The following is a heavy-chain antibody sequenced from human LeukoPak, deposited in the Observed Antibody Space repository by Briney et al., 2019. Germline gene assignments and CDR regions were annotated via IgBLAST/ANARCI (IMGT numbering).Heavy chain of an antibody. CDR2: INPNNGDT. CDR1: GYTFTASY. J-gene: IGHJ3*02. V-gene: IGHV1-2*06. Sequence: AASVKVSCKASGYTFTASYMYWVRQAPGQGLEWVGRINPNNGDTNYAQKFQGRVTMTRDTSISTAYMELSSLRVDDTAVYYCARGYTSGLYGAFDSFDMWGQGAMVIVSS. D-gene: IGHD6-19*01. CDR3: ARGYTSGLYGAFDSFDM.